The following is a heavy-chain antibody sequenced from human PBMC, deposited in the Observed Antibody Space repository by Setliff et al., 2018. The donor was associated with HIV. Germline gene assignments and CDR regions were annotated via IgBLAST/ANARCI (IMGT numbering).Heavy chain of an antibody. V-gene: IGHV4-61*10. CDR3: ASDAYYYDSSGTNLSGY. CDR2: IPYTGSS. Sequence: SETLSLTCSVSGGSISSGSYYWTWIRQPAGKGPEWIGNIPYTGSSDINPSLKRRATISLDRPKIQFSLKLSSVTAADTAVYYCASDAYYYDSSGTNLSGYWGQGTLVTVSS. CDR1: GGSISSGSYY. J-gene: IGHJ4*02. D-gene: IGHD3-22*01.